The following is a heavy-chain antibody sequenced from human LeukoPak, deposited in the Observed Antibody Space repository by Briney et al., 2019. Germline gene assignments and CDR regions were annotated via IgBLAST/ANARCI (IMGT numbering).Heavy chain of an antibody. CDR3: ARGLHRRCSGGICYQPFDY. V-gene: IGHV3-30*04. J-gene: IGHJ4*02. Sequence: PGGSLRLSCAASGFTFTSYSMSWVRQAPGKGLEWVALISSDGSKIYYADSVKGRFTISRDNSRNTLYLQMNSLRAEDSAVYYCARGLHRRCSGGICYQPFDYWGQGTLVTVSS. D-gene: IGHD2-15*01. CDR1: GFTFTSYS. CDR2: ISSDGSKI.